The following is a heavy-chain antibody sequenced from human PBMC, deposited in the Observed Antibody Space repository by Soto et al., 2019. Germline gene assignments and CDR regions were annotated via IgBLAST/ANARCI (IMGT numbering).Heavy chain of an antibody. D-gene: IGHD1-26*01. CDR2: ISGSGGNA. CDR1: GFTFSSYA. V-gene: IGHV3-23*01. CDR3: AKDGASGSYPPYYYFGMDV. J-gene: IGHJ6*02. Sequence: EVQLLESGGGLVQPGGSLRLSCAASGFTFSSYAMSLVRQAPGKGLEWVSTISGSGGNAYYADSVKGRFSISRDNSKNTLRLQMNSLRADDTAVYYCAKDGASGSYPPYYYFGMDVWGQGTTVTVSS.